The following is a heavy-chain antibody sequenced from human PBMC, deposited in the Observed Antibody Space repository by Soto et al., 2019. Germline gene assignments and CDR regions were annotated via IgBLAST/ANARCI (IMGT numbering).Heavy chain of an antibody. CDR3: ARAGGQLDDYYYYGMDV. J-gene: IGHJ6*02. D-gene: IGHD6-13*01. CDR1: GFTFSSDS. CDR2: RSRSSSTI. Sequence: GGSLRLSCAASGFTFSSDSMNWGRKAPGKGLEWVSYRSRSSSTIYYADSVKVRFTISRDNAKNSLYLQMNSLRDEDTAVYYCARAGGQLDDYYYYGMDVWGQGTTVTVSS. V-gene: IGHV3-48*02.